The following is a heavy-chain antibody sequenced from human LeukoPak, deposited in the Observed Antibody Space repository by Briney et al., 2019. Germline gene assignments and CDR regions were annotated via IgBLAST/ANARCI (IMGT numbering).Heavy chain of an antibody. CDR1: GGSISSYY. V-gene: IGHV4-59*01. J-gene: IGHJ3*02. CDR2: IYYSGST. D-gene: IGHD3-10*01. Sequence: SETLSLTCTVSGGSISSYYWSWIRQPPGKGLEWIGYIYYSGSTNYNPSPKSRVTISVDTSKNQFSLKLSSVTTADTAVYYCAREGSGRYSPLDAFDIWGQGTMVTVSS. CDR3: AREGSGRYSPLDAFDI.